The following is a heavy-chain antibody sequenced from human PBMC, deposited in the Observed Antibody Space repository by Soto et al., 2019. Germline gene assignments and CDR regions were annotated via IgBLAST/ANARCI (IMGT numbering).Heavy chain of an antibody. J-gene: IGHJ6*02. CDR3: ARTARHAAYLSGMDV. V-gene: IGHV1-18*04. CDR1: GYTFTSYG. D-gene: IGHD3-16*01. CDR2: ISAYNGNT. Sequence: QVQLVQSGAEVKKPGASVKVSCKASGYTFTSYGISWVRQAPGQVLEWMGWISAYNGNTNYAQKLQGKVTMTTDTSTSTAYMELRSLSSDDTAVYYCARTARHAAYLSGMDVWGQGTTVTVSS.